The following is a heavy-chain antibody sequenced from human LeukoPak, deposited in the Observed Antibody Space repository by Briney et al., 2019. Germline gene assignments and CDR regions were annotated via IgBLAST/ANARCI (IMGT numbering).Heavy chain of an antibody. J-gene: IGHJ3*02. D-gene: IGHD3-22*01. CDR1: ELTFSSYA. CDR3: AKAVGSSGYFSRDAFDI. CDR2: ISGGGSGT. V-gene: IGHV3-23*01. Sequence: TGGSLRLSCAASELTFSSYAMSWVRQAPGKGLEWVAVISGGGSGTYYADSVRGRFTISRDNSKNTVYLQMNSLRAEDTAIYYCAKAVGSSGYFSRDAFDIWGQGTMVTVSS.